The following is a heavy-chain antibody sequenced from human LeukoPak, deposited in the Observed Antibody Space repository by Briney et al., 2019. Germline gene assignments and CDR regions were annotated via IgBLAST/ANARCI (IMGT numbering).Heavy chain of an antibody. D-gene: IGHD3-10*01. CDR3: AKSSGSGSYYNGVDY. J-gene: IGHJ4*02. CDR2: ISYDGSNK. CDR1: GFTFSSYG. Sequence: GGSLRLSCAASGFTFSSYGMHWVRQATGKGLECVAVISYDGSNKYYADSVKGRFTISRDNSKNTLYLQMNSLRAEDTAVYYCAKSSGSGSYYNGVDYWGQGTLVTVSS. V-gene: IGHV3-30*18.